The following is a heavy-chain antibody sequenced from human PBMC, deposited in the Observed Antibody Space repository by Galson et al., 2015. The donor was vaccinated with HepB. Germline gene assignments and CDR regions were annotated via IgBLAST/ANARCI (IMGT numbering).Heavy chain of an antibody. CDR2: INAGNGNT. Sequence: SVKVSCKASGYTFTSYAMHWVRQAPGQRLEWMGWINAGNGNTKYSQKFQGRVTITRDTSASTAYMELSSLRSEDTAVYYCAREAGYSSGWEPFDYWGQGTLVTVSS. D-gene: IGHD6-19*01. V-gene: IGHV1-3*01. J-gene: IGHJ4*02. CDR1: GYTFTSYA. CDR3: AREAGYSSGWEPFDY.